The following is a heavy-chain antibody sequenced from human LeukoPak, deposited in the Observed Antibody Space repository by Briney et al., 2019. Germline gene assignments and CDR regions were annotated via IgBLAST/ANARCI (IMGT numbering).Heavy chain of an antibody. D-gene: IGHD4-17*01. CDR2: ISYDGSNK. CDR1: GFTFSSYA. J-gene: IGHJ5*02. Sequence: GGSLRLSCAASGFTFSSYAMHWVRQAPGKGLEWVAVISYDGSNKYYADSVKGRFTISRDKSRSTLYLQMNSLRAEDTAVYYCARDQYGDYSNWFDPWGQGTLVTVSS. CDR3: ARDQYGDYSNWFDP. V-gene: IGHV3-30-3*01.